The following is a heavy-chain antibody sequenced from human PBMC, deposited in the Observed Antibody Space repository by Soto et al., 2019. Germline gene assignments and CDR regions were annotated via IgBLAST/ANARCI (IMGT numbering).Heavy chain of an antibody. CDR2: IYHIGST. D-gene: IGHD3-3*01. Sequence: SETLSLTCSVSGASINSSNWWVWVRQPPGKGLEWIGEIYHIGSTTYNPSLKSRATISVDKSKNQFSLIVTSVTAADTAVYYCAKRYDFWSGRWYGLGVWGQGTTVNVSS. CDR1: GASINSSNW. V-gene: IGHV4-4*02. J-gene: IGHJ6*02. CDR3: AKRYDFWSGRWYGLGV.